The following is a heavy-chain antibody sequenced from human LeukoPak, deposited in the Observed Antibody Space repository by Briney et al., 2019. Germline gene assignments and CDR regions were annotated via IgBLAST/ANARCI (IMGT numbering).Heavy chain of an antibody. CDR3: ARRLRWPRYFDY. V-gene: IGHV4-34*01. Sequence: SETLSLTCAVYGGSFSGYYWSWIRQPPGKGLEWIGEINHSGSTNYNPSLKSRVTISVDTSKNQFSLKLSSVTAADTAVYYCARRLRWPRYFDYWGQGTLVTVSS. J-gene: IGHJ4*02. CDR2: INHSGST. CDR1: GGSFSGYY. D-gene: IGHD4-23*01.